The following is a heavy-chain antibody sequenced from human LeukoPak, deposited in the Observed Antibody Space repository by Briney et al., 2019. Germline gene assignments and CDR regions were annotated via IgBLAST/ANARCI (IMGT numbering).Heavy chain of an antibody. D-gene: IGHD6-13*01. CDR1: GWLFTNYW. CDR3: ARRIGSSWYDY. V-gene: IGHV5-51*01. Sequence: GGSLNPPLHGSGWLFTNYWLGWVRPVPRKGPEWMGIIYPRDSDTRYSPSFQGQVTISADKSISTAYLQWSSLKASDTAMYYCARRIGSSWYDYWGKGTLVTVSS. J-gene: IGHJ4*02. CDR2: IYPRDSDT.